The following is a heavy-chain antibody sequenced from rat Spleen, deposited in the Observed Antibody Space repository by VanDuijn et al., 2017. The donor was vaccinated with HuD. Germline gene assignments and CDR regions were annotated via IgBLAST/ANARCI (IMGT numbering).Heavy chain of an antibody. J-gene: IGHJ4*01. CDR1: GLSLNSNS. Sequence: QVQLKESGPGLVQPSQTLSLTCTVSGLSLNSNSVSWIRQPPGKGLEWMGVIWENGGTDYNSAIKSRLSISRDTSKSQVFLKMNSLQTEDTAMYFCARNLPDYYVMDAWGQGASVTVSS. V-gene: IGHV2-47*01. CDR3: ARNLPDYYVMDA. CDR2: IWENGGT. D-gene: IGHD1-2*01.